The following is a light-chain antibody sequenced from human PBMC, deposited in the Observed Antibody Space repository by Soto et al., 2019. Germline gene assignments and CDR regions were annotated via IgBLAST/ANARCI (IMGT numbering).Light chain of an antibody. CDR1: QTVRNNY. CDR3: QQYVTAHPIT. J-gene: IGKJ5*01. CDR2: DAS. Sequence: LLKFPGEHSFYTSDIAALSLRAIQTVRNNYLAWYQQKPGQAPRLLIYDASSRATGIPDRFSGGGSGTAFTLTISRLEPEDFGVSYYQQYVTAHPITFGQGTRLEIK. V-gene: IGKV3-20*01.